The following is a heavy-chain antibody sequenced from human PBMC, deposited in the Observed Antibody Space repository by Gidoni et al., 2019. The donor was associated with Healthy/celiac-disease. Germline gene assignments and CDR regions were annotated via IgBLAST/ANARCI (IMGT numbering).Heavy chain of an antibody. D-gene: IGHD6-6*01. CDR2: IIPILGIA. Sequence: QVQLVQSGAEVKKPGYSVKISCKASGGTFSSYTISWVLQAPGQGLEWMGRIIPILGIANYAQKFQGIVTITADKSTSTAYMELSSLRSEYTAVYYCARDWTPKYSSSWGVNAFDIWGQGTMVTVSS. J-gene: IGHJ3*02. CDR3: ARDWTPKYSSSWGVNAFDI. V-gene: IGHV1-69*08. CDR1: GGTFSSYT.